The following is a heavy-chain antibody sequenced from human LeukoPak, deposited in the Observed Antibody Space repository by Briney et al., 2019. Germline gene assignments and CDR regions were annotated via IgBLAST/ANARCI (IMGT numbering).Heavy chain of an antibody. CDR2: ISYDGSNK. CDR1: GFTFSLYW. V-gene: IGHV3-30*18. CDR3: AKDYLAAADY. D-gene: IGHD6-13*01. Sequence: GGSLRLSCAASGFTFSLYWMNWVRQAPGKGLEWVAVISYDGSNKYYADSVKGRFTISRDNSKNTLYLQMNSLRAEDTAVYYCAKDYLAAADYWGQGTLVTVSS. J-gene: IGHJ4*02.